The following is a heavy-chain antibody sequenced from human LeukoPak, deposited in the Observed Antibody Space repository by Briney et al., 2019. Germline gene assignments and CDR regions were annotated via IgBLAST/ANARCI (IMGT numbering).Heavy chain of an antibody. CDR3: ASYRGYSYGSVNFGFDP. Sequence: GGSLRLSCAASGFTFSSYAMSWVRQAPGKGLEWVSAISGSGGSTYYADSVKGRFTISRDNSKNTLYLQMNSLRAEDTAVYYCASYRGYSYGSVNFGFDPWGQGTLVTVSS. CDR1: GFTFSSYA. D-gene: IGHD5-18*01. V-gene: IGHV3-23*01. CDR2: ISGSGGST. J-gene: IGHJ5*02.